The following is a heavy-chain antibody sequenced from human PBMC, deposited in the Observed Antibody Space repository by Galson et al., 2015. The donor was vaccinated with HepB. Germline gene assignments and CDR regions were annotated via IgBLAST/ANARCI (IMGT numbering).Heavy chain of an antibody. CDR1: GGSISSYY. D-gene: IGHD3-3*01. J-gene: IGHJ4*02. CDR3: ASCVHDFWSGYCTIFDY. CDR2: IYYSGST. Sequence: LSLTCTVSGGSISSYYWSWIRQPPGKGLEWIGYIYYSGSTNYNPSLKSRVTISVDTSKNQFSLKLSSVTAADTAVYYCASCVHDFWSGYCTIFDYWGQGTLVTVSS. V-gene: IGHV4-59*01.